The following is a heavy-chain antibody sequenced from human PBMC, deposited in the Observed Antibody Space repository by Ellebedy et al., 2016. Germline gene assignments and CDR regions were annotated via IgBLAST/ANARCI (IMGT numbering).Heavy chain of an antibody. J-gene: IGHJ4*02. D-gene: IGHD4-17*01. CDR2: ISRTDDST. CDR1: GLNLNTFF. V-gene: IGHV3-23*01. Sequence: GESLKISXPASGLNLNTFFMSWVRQAPGKGLKWVSGISRTDDSTYYADSVKGRFTISRDDPKSTLYLQMNNLRAEDTAVYYCAKDRDDAGDFVFDSWGQGTLVTVSS. CDR3: AKDRDDAGDFVFDS.